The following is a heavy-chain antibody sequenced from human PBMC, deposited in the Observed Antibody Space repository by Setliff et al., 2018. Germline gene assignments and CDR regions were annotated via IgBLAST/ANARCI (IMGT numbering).Heavy chain of an antibody. CDR1: GYTFTSYG. CDR2: ISAYNGNT. V-gene: IGHV1-18*01. D-gene: IGHD4-17*01. Sequence: ASVKVSCKASGYTFTSYGISWVRQAPGQGLEWMGWISAYNGNTNYAQKLQGRVTMTTDTSTSTAYMELRSLRSDDTAVYYCARRGADHGDSGVVYYYYYGMDVWGQGTTVTVSS. J-gene: IGHJ6*02. CDR3: ARRGADHGDSGVVYYYYYGMDV.